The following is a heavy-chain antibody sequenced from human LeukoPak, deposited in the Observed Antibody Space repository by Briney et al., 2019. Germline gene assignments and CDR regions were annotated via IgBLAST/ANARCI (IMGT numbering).Heavy chain of an antibody. J-gene: IGHJ4*02. CDR3: ARDFQLLIDY. V-gene: IGHV3-33*01. Sequence: GGSLRLSCAASGFIFSNSGMYWVRQAPGKGLEWVAVIWYDATNKYYADSVKGRFTVSRDNSKNTLYLQMNSLRAEDTAVYYCARDFQLLIDYWGQGTLVTVSS. CDR2: IWYDATNK. CDR1: GFIFSNSG. D-gene: IGHD2-2*01.